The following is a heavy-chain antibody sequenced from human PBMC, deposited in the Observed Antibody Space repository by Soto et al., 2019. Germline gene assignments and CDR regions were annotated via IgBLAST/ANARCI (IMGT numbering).Heavy chain of an antibody. J-gene: IGHJ6*02. CDR3: ARLGIAVAGTFGMDV. V-gene: IGHV5-10-1*04. CDR2: IDPSDSYT. Sequence: GESLNISCKGSGYSFTNYWISWVRQMPGKGLEWMGRIDPSDSYTRYSPSFQGQVTISADKSISTAYLQWSSLKASDTAMYYCARLGIAVAGTFGMDVWGQGTTVTVSS. D-gene: IGHD6-19*01. CDR1: GYSFTNYW.